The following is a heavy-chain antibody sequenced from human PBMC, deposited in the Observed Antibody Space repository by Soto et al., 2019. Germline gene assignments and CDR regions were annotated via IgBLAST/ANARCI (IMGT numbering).Heavy chain of an antibody. CDR2: INPNSGGT. J-gene: IGHJ5*02. Sequence: AAVKVSCKASGYTFTGYYMHWVRQAPGQGXEWMGWINPNSGGTNYAQKFQGRVTMTRDTSISTAYMELSRLRSDDTAVYYCARHYYDSSGYYLNKWFDPWGQGTLVTVSS. CDR3: ARHYYDSSGYYLNKWFDP. CDR1: GYTFTGYY. V-gene: IGHV1-2*02. D-gene: IGHD3-22*01.